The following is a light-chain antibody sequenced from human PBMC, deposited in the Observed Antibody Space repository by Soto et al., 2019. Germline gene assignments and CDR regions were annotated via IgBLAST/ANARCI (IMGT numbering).Light chain of an antibody. CDR3: CSYAGVNTFYV. Sequence: QSALTQPASVSGSPGQSITISCTGTSSDVGSYNLVSWYQQHPGKAPKLMIYGVTKRPSGVSDRFSGSKSGDTASLTVSGLQAEDEADYYCCSYAGVNTFYVFGPVTKLTVL. V-gene: IGLV2-23*02. CDR1: SSDVGSYNL. CDR2: GVT. J-gene: IGLJ1*01.